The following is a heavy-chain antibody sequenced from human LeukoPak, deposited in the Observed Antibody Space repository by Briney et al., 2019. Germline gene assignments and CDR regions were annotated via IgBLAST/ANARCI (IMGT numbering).Heavy chain of an antibody. V-gene: IGHV4-39*01. D-gene: IGHD3-9*01. Sequence: SETLSLTCTVSGGSISSSSYYWGWIRQPPGKGLEWIGSIYYSGSTYYNPSLKSRVTISVDTSKNQFSLKQSSVTAADTAVYYCARTYYDILTQFDYWGQGTLVTVSS. J-gene: IGHJ4*02. CDR3: ARTYYDILTQFDY. CDR1: GGSISSSSYY. CDR2: IYYSGST.